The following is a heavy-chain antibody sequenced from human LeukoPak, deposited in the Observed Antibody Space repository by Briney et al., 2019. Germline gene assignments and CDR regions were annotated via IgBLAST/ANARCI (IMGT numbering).Heavy chain of an antibody. CDR3: ARDRGYTYGHPLDY. D-gene: IGHD5-18*01. CDR2: IWHDGSNK. J-gene: IGHJ4*02. Sequence: PGGSLRLSCAASGFTFSTYVMHWVRQAPGKGLEWVALIWHDGSNKYYGDSVKDRFTISRDNSKNTLYLQMDSLRDEDTAVYYCARDRGYTYGHPLDYWGQGTLVTVSS. CDR1: GFTFSTYV. V-gene: IGHV3-33*01.